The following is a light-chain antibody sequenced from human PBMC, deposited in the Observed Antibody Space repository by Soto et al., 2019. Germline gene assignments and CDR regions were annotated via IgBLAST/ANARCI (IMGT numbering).Light chain of an antibody. CDR2: SNN. J-gene: IGLJ3*02. Sequence: QSVLTQPPSASGTPGQRVTISCSGSSSNIGSKTVNWYQQLPGTAPKLLIHSNNQRPSGVPDRFSGSKSGTSASLAISGLQSEDEADYHCAAWDDSLNGWVFGGGTKVTVL. CDR3: AAWDDSLNGWV. V-gene: IGLV1-44*01. CDR1: SSNIGSKT.